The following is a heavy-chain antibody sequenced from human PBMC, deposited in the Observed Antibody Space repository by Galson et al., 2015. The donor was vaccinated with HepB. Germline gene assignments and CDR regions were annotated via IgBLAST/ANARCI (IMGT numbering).Heavy chain of an antibody. D-gene: IGHD6-19*01. CDR2: INNKGVNT. V-gene: IGHV3-23*01. CDR3: AKEAGGGTWPIDS. J-gene: IGHJ4*02. Sequence: SLRLSCAASGFTFTSYAMTWVRQAPGKGLEWVSSINNKGVNTYADSVKGRFTISRDNSKNTLSLQMNGPRVEDTALYYCAKEAGGGTWPIDSWGQGTLVTVAS. CDR1: GFTFTSYA.